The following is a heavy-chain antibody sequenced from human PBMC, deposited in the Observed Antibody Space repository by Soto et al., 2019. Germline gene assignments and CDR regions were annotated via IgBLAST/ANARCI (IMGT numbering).Heavy chain of an antibody. D-gene: IGHD3-22*01. J-gene: IGHJ6*02. V-gene: IGHV1-69*13. CDR3: ARVDMIVVVYDV. CDR1: GGTFSSYA. Sequence: SVKVSCKASGGTFSSYAISWVRQAPGQGLEWMRGIIPIFGTANYAQKFQGRVTITADESTSTAYMELSSLRSEDTAVYYCARVDMIVVVYDVWGQGTTVTVSS. CDR2: IIPIFGTA.